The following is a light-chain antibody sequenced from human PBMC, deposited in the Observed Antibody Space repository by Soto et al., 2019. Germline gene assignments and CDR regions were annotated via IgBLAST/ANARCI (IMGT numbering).Light chain of an antibody. Sequence: IGLTQSPGTLSLSPGERATLSCRASQSVSSTYLVWYQQKPGQAPRLLMYGASNRATGIPDRFSGSGSGTDFTLTISRLEPEDFAVYYCQQYNNWPLTFGGGTKVDIK. CDR3: QQYNNWPLT. J-gene: IGKJ4*01. V-gene: IGKV3D-20*02. CDR2: GAS. CDR1: QSVSSTY.